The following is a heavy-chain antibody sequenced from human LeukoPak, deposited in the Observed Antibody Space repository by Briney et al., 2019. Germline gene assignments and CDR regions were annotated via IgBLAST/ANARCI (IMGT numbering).Heavy chain of an antibody. Sequence: SETLSLTCTISGGSTRSSYWVWIRQPAGQGREYIGRVYDSSFNYNPYLKSRVTMSIDTSKNALSLRLTSVTAADTAVYYCVKEYCSTTICYPSGGWFDPWGQGTLVTVSS. CDR1: GGSTRSSY. D-gene: IGHD2-2*01. J-gene: IGHJ5*02. CDR3: VKEYCSTTICYPSGGWFDP. CDR2: VYDSSF. V-gene: IGHV4-4*07.